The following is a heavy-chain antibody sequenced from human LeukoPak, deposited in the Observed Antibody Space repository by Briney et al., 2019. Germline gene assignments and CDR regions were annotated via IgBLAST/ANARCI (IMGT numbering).Heavy chain of an antibody. D-gene: IGHD4-17*01. V-gene: IGHV3-53*01. CDR3: ARNYGDYTPYYFDY. Sequence: PGGSLRLSCAASGFTVSSNYMSWVPQAPGKGLEWVSVIYSGGSTYYADSVKGRFTISRDNSKNTLYLQMNSLRAEDTAVYYCARNYGDYTPYYFDYWGQGTLVTVSS. CDR1: GFTVSSNY. CDR2: IYSGGST. J-gene: IGHJ4*02.